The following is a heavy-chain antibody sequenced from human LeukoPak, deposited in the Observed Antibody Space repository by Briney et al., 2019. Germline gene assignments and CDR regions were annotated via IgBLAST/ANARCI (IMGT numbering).Heavy chain of an antibody. CDR3: ARALGTVTLYYFDY. V-gene: IGHV1-18*01. D-gene: IGHD4-11*01. J-gene: IGHJ4*02. CDR1: GYTFTSYG. CDR2: ISAYNGNT. Sequence: ASVKVSCKASGYTFTSYGTSWVRQAPGQGLEWMGWISAYNGNTNYAQKLQGRVTMTTDTSTSTAYMELRSLRFDDTAVYYCARALGTVTLYYFDYWGQGTLVTVSS.